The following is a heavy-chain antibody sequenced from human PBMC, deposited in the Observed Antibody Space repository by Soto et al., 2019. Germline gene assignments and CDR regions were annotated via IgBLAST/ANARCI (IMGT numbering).Heavy chain of an antibody. D-gene: IGHD3-3*01. Sequence: GGSLRLSCAASGFTFSSYGMHWVRQAPGKGLEWVAVIWYDGSNKYYADSVKGRFTISRDNSKNTLYLQMNSLRAEDTAVYYCARDPSGSEMASTGYWGQGTLVTVSS. CDR2: IWYDGSNK. J-gene: IGHJ4*02. CDR3: ARDPSGSEMASTGY. CDR1: GFTFSSYG. V-gene: IGHV3-33*01.